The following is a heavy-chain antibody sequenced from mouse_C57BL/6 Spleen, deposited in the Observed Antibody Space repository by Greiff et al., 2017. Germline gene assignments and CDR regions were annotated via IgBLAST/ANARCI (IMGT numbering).Heavy chain of an antibody. Sequence: EVKLMESGGGLVKPGGSLKLSCAASGFTFSSYTMSWVRQTPEKRLEWVATISGGGGNTYYPDSVRGRFTISRDNAKNTLYLQMSSLRSEDTALYYCARVLRSYAMDYWGQGTSVTVSS. CDR2: ISGGGGNT. D-gene: IGHD1-1*01. CDR3: ARVLRSYAMDY. V-gene: IGHV5-9*01. J-gene: IGHJ4*01. CDR1: GFTFSSYT.